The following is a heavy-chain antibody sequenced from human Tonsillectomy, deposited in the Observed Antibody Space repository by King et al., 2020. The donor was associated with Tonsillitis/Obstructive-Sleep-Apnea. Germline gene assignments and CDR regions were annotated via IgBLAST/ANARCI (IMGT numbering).Heavy chain of an antibody. Sequence: VQLVESGAEVKKPGESLRISCKGSGYSFTSYWITWVRQMPGKGLVWMGSIDPSDSYINYSPSFQGHVTISADKSISTAYLQWSSLKASDTDMFYCERSLSDANSGYDKEGFDYWGQGTLVTVAS. J-gene: IGHJ4*02. D-gene: IGHD5-12*01. CDR3: ERSLSDANSGYDKEGFDY. CDR2: IDPSDSYI. V-gene: IGHV5-10-1*03. CDR1: GYSFTSYW.